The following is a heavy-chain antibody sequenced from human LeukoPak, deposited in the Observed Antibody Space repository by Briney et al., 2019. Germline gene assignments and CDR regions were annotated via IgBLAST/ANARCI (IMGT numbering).Heavy chain of an antibody. D-gene: IGHD6-19*01. J-gene: IGHJ4*02. Sequence: TGGSLRLSCAASVFTFSSYAMSWVRRAPGKGLEWVSAISESGTNTYYTDSVRGRFTISRDNSKNTLYLHMNSLRADDTAVYYCAIMMAGVAGIPNCWGQGTLVTVFS. CDR3: AIMMAGVAGIPNC. CDR2: ISESGTNT. CDR1: VFTFSSYA. V-gene: IGHV3-23*01.